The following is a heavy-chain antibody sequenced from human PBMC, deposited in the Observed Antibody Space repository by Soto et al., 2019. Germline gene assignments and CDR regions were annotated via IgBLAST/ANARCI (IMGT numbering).Heavy chain of an antibody. Sequence: EVQLLESGGGLVQPGGFLRLSCAASGFTFSSHAMSWVRQAPGKGLEWVSGISGSGGSTYSADSVKGRFTISRDNSKNTLYLQMNSLRAEDTALYYCAKQLNYDFWSGYPDAFDIWGQGTMVIVSS. CDR3: AKQLNYDFWSGYPDAFDI. CDR2: ISGSGGST. D-gene: IGHD3-3*01. J-gene: IGHJ3*02. V-gene: IGHV3-23*01. CDR1: GFTFSSHA.